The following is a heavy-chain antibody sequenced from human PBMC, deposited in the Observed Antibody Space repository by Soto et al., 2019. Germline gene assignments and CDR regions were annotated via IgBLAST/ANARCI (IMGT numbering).Heavy chain of an antibody. J-gene: IGHJ3*02. CDR1: GFTFDDYA. CDR3: AKVYDILTGPHLSSAFDI. Sequence: EVQLVESGGGLVQPGRSLRLSCAASGFTFDDYAMHWVRQAPGKGLEWVSGISWNSGSIGYADSVKGRFTISRDNAKNSLYLQMNSLRAEDTALYYCAKVYDILTGPHLSSAFDIWGQGTMVTVSS. V-gene: IGHV3-9*01. D-gene: IGHD3-9*01. CDR2: ISWNSGSI.